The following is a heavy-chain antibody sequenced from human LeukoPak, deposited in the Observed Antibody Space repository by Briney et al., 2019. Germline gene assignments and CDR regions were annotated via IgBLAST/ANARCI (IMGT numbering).Heavy chain of an antibody. CDR3: AKMRWELNYFDY. J-gene: IGHJ4*02. V-gene: IGHV3-23*01. CDR1: GFTFSSNA. D-gene: IGHD4-23*01. CDR2: ISGSSSSGRT. Sequence: PGGSLRLSCAASGFTFSSNAMSWVRQAPGKGLEWVSAISGSSSSGRTFYADSVKGRFTISRDNSKNTLYLQTNSLRAEDTAIYYCAKMRWELNYFDYWGQGTLVTVSS.